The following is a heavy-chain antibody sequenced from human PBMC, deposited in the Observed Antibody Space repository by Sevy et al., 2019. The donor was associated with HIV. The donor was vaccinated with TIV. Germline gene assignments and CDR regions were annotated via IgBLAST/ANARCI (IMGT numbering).Heavy chain of an antibody. CDR1: GFTFSSYG. D-gene: IGHD6-6*01. CDR3: AKDRRYSSSSGYYYYYGMDV. Sequence: GGSLRLSCAASGFTFSSYGMHWVRQAPGKGLEWVAVISYDGSNKYYAGSVKGRFTISRDNSKNTLYLQMNSLRAEDTAVYYCAKDRRYSSSSGYYYYYGMDVWGQGTTVTVSS. J-gene: IGHJ6*02. CDR2: ISYDGSNK. V-gene: IGHV3-30*18.